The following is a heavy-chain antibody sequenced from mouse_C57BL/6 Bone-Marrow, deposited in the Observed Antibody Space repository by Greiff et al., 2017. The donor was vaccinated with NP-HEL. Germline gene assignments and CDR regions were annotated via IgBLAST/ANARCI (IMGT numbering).Heavy chain of an antibody. Sequence: VQLQESGAELMKPGASVKLSCKATGYTFTGYWIEWVKQRPGHGLEWIGEILPGSGSTNYNEKFKGKATFTADTSSNTAYMQLSSLTTEDSAIYYCARSGYYYGSSDWYFDVWGTGTTVTVSS. J-gene: IGHJ1*03. D-gene: IGHD1-1*01. CDR2: ILPGSGST. CDR1: GYTFTGYW. CDR3: ARSGYYYGSSDWYFDV. V-gene: IGHV1-9*01.